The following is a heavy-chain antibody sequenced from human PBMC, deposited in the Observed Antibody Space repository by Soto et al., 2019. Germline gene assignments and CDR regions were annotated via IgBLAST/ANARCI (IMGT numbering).Heavy chain of an antibody. V-gene: IGHV3-33*01. CDR2: IWYDGSNK. CDR1: RFTLSSFG. D-gene: IGHD3-16*01. J-gene: IGHJ6*02. Sequence: GGSLRLSCAAPRFTLSSFGMHWVRQVPGKGLEWVAVIWYDGSNKYYADSVKGRFTISRDNSKNTLYLQMNSLRGEDTAVYYCARDPGKWGRSYYGMDVWGQGTTVTVSS. CDR3: ARDPGKWGRSYYGMDV.